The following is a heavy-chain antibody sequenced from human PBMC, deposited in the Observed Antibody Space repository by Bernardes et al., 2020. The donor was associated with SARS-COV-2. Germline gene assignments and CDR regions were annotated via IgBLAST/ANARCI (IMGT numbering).Heavy chain of an antibody. Sequence: GGSLRLSCAASGFTFSSYCMSWVRQAPGKGLEWVANIKQDGGEKYYVDSVKGRFTISRDNAKNSLYLQMNSLRAEDTAVYYCARGNIAAGGRYPSWFDPWGQGTLVTVPS. CDR1: GFTFSSYC. V-gene: IGHV3-7*04. CDR3: ARGNIAAGGRYPSWFDP. CDR2: IKQDGGEK. J-gene: IGHJ5*02. D-gene: IGHD6-13*01.